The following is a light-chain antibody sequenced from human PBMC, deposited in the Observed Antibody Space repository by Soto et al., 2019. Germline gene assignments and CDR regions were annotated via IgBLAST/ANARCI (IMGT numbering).Light chain of an antibody. CDR3: QQYNLDPYT. Sequence: DIQMTQSPSTLSASVVDRVIVTCRASQSIVNWLAWYQQKPGKDPKLLISDASKLESGVPSRFSGVEYGTDFTLTISSLQPDDSATYFCQQYNLDPYTFGQGIKLEIK. V-gene: IGKV1-5*01. J-gene: IGKJ2*01. CDR1: QSIVNW. CDR2: DAS.